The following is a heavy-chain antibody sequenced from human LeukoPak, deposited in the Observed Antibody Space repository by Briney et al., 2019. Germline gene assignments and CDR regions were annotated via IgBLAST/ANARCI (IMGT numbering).Heavy chain of an antibody. J-gene: IGHJ4*02. D-gene: IGHD6-19*01. CDR2: IKEDGSKT. Sequence: GGSLRLSCAASRFTFSSYWMSWVRQAPGKGLEWVANIKEDGSKTYYVDSVKGRFTISRDNAKNSLYLQMNSLRAEDTALYYCARYVAALDYWGQGTLVTVSS. CDR1: RFTFSSYW. V-gene: IGHV3-7*03. CDR3: ARYVAALDY.